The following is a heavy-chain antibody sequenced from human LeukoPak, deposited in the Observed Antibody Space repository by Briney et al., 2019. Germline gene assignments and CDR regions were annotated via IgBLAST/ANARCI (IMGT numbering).Heavy chain of an antibody. J-gene: IGHJ4*02. D-gene: IGHD3-22*01. CDR1: GYTFTSYD. Sequence: VSVKVSCKASGYTFTSYDINWVRQATGQGLEWMGWMNPNSGNTGYAQKFQGRVTMTRNTSISTAYMELSSLRSEDTAVYYCARGGNYYDSSGYSPYYFDYWGQGTLVTVSS. V-gene: IGHV1-8*01. CDR2: MNPNSGNT. CDR3: ARGGNYYDSSGYSPYYFDY.